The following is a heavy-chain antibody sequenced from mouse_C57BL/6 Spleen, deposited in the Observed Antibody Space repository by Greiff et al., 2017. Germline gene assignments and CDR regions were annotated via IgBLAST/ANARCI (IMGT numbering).Heavy chain of an antibody. CDR1: GYTFTSYW. CDR3: ARGGGGNYGGYFDV. V-gene: IGHV1-69*01. CDR2: IDPSDSYT. J-gene: IGHJ1*03. D-gene: IGHD2-1*01. Sequence: QVQLQQPGAELVMPGASVKLSCKASGYTFTSYWMHWVKQRPGQGLEWIGEIDPSDSYTNYNQKFKGKSTLTVDKSSSTAYMQLSSLTSEDSAVYYCARGGGGNYGGYFDVWGTGTTVTVAS.